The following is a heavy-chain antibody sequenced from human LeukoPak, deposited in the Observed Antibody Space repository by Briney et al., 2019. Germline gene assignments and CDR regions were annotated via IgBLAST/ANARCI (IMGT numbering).Heavy chain of an antibody. CDR1: GFAFGTYA. V-gene: IGHV3-23*01. CDR2: ISADGQVT. Sequence: PGGSLRLSCAGSGFAFGTYAMSWVRQAPGMGLEWVSSISADGQVTYYADSVEGRFTVSRDNSKSTLYLQLNSLRAEDTATYYCARGLGYCTSTTCLLPFDYWGQGTLVTVSS. D-gene: IGHD2-2*01. J-gene: IGHJ4*02. CDR3: ARGLGYCTSTTCLLPFDY.